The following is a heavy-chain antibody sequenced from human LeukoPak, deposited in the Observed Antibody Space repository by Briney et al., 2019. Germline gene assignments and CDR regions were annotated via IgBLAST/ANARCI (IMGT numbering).Heavy chain of an antibody. CDR3: AKGPQLGSGYHPDY. V-gene: IGHV3-23*01. Sequence: GGSLRLSCAASGFTFSSDAMTRVRQAPGKGLEWVSTITGSDDRTYYADSVKGRFTISRDYSKNTLHLQLSSLRVEDTAIYYCAKGPQLGSGYHPDYWGQGTLVTVSS. CDR1: GFTFSSDA. J-gene: IGHJ4*02. D-gene: IGHD3-22*01. CDR2: ITGSDDRT.